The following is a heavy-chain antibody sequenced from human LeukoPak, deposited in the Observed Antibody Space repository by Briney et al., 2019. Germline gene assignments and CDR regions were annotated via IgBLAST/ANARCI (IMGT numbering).Heavy chain of an antibody. D-gene: IGHD3-10*01. J-gene: IGHJ5*02. V-gene: IGHV3-20*01. CDR2: INWNGGST. Sequence: PGGSLRLSCAASGFTFDDYGMSWVRQAPGKGLEWVSGINWNGGSTGYADSVKGRFTISRDNAKNSLYLQMNSLRAEDTALYPCARSAQINYYGSGSYYGWFDPWGQGTLVTVSS. CDR1: GFTFDDYG. CDR3: ARSAQINYYGSGSYYGWFDP.